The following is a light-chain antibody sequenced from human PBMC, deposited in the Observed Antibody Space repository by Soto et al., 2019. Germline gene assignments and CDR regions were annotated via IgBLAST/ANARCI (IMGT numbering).Light chain of an antibody. Sequence: DIVMTQSPDSLAVSLGERATINCKSSQSVLYSSNNKNYLAWYQQKPRQPPKLLIYWTYTRESGVPDRFSGSGSETDFTLTISSLQAEDVAVYYCQQYYSTPLTFGGGTKVEI. CDR2: WTY. CDR3: QQYYSTPLT. CDR1: QSVLYSSNNKNY. J-gene: IGKJ4*01. V-gene: IGKV4-1*01.